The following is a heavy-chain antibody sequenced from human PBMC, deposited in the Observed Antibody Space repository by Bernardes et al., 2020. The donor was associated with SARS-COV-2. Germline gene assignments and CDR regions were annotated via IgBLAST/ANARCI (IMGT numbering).Heavy chain of an antibody. V-gene: IGHV3-21*05. D-gene: IGHD6-19*01. CDR1: GFNFSIFT. Sequence: GGSLRLSCAASGFNFSIFTMNWVRQTPGKGLEWVSHISSQSQSMFYADSVKGRFTISRDNAKNSVYLQMNSLRAEDTAVYYCASRQWLPIPRAFDIWGQGAMVTVSS. J-gene: IGHJ3*02. CDR2: ISSQSQSM. CDR3: ASRQWLPIPRAFDI.